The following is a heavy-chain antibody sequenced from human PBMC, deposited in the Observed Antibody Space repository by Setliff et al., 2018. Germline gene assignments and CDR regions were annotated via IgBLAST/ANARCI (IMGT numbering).Heavy chain of an antibody. D-gene: IGHD3-10*01. CDR1: GFTYNNDW. CDR2: INPDGSEK. J-gene: IGHJ6*02. CDR3: ARDGVFYAMDF. Sequence: GGSLRLSCGASGFTYNNDWVSWVRQAPGKGLEWLASINPDGSEKYYVDSVKGRFTISRDNAKNSLYLQMNSLRAEDSAVYYCARDGVFYAMDFWGQGTTVTVSS. V-gene: IGHV3-7*01.